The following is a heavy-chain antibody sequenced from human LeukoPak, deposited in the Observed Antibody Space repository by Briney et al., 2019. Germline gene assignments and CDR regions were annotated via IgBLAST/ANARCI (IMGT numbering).Heavy chain of an antibody. CDR3: ARGSIAARLNYFDY. V-gene: IGHV4-34*01. J-gene: IGHJ4*02. CDR2: INHSGST. D-gene: IGHD6-6*01. Sequence: SETLSLTCAVYGGSFSGYYWSWIRQPPGKGLEWIGEINHSGSTNYNPSLKSRVTISVDTSKNQFSLKLSSVTAADTAVYYYARGSIAARLNYFDYWGQGTLATVSS. CDR1: GGSFSGYY.